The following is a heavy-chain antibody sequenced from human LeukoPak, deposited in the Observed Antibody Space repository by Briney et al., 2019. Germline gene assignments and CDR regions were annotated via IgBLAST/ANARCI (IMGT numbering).Heavy chain of an antibody. CDR3: ARERYQLLSGPAGSGTSDI. CDR1: GFTFSSYG. Sequence: GRSLRLSCAASGFTFSSYGMHWVRQAPGKGLEWVAVIWYDGSNKYYADSVKGRFTISRDNSKNTLYLQMNSLRAEDTAVYYCARERYQLLSGPAGSGTSDIWGQGTMVTVSS. V-gene: IGHV3-33*01. CDR2: IWYDGSNK. D-gene: IGHD2-2*01. J-gene: IGHJ3*02.